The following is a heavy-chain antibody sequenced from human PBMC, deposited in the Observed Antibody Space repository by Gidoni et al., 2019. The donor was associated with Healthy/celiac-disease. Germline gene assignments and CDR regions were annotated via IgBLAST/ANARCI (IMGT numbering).Heavy chain of an antibody. D-gene: IGHD1-26*01. CDR2: IFSNDEK. J-gene: IGHJ4*02. V-gene: IGHV2-26*01. CDR1: GFSLSNARMG. CDR3: ARILTGSGSYPFDY. Sequence: QVTLKESGPVLVKPTETLTLTFTVSGFSLSNARMGVSCIRQPPGKSLEWLAHIFSNDEKSYSTSLKSRITISKDNSKSQVVLTMNNMDHVDTATDYSARILTGSGSYPFDYWGQGTLVTVSS.